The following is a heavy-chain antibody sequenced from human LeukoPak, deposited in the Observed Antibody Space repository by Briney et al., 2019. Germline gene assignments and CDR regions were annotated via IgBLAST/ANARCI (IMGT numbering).Heavy chain of an antibody. CDR3: ARGTVGAPGFDY. V-gene: IGHV3-74*03. J-gene: IGHJ4*02. CDR2: INSDGTST. CDR1: GFTFSSYW. D-gene: IGHD6-13*01. Sequence: GGSLRLSCAASGFTFSSYWMHWVRQAPGKGLVWVSRINSDGTSTMFADSVWGRFTVSRDNAKDTVYLQMDRVSVGDTAVYYCARGTVGAPGFDYWGQGTLVSVSS.